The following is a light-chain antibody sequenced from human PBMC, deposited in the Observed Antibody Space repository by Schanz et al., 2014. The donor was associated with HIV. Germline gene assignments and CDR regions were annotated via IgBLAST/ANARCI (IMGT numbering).Light chain of an antibody. Sequence: QSALTQPPSASGSPGQSVTISCTGTTSDVGGHNYVSWFQQHPGKAPILIIYEVTKRPSGVPDRFSGSKSGNAASLTISGLEAEDEADYYCCSYTTTSTVVFGAGTKLTVL. CDR2: EVT. V-gene: IGLV2-8*01. J-gene: IGLJ1*01. CDR3: CSYTTTSTVV. CDR1: TSDVGGHNY.